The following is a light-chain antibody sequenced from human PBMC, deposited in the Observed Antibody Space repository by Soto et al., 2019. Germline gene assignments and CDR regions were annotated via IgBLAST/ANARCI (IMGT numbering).Light chain of an antibody. V-gene: IGKV3-11*01. CDR1: QSVSSY. CDR2: DAS. Sequence: EIVLTQSPATLSLSPGERATLSCRASQSVSSYLAWYQQKPGHAPSLLIYDASNRATGIPARFSGSGSGTDFTLTSSSLEPEDFAVYYCQPRSNWPPGFGGGTKVEIK. CDR3: QPRSNWPPG. J-gene: IGKJ4*01.